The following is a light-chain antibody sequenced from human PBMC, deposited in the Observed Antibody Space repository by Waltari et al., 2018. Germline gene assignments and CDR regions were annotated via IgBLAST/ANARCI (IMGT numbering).Light chain of an antibody. V-gene: IGKV3-20*01. CDR2: DAS. CDR1: QSVSSNF. CDR3: QHYGSSPFT. Sequence: EIVLTQSPGTLSLSPGERATLSCRASQSVSSNFLAWYQQKPGQAPRLLIYDASSRATGIPDTFSGSGSGTDFTLTISRLEPEDFAVYYCQHYGSSPFTFGGGTKLEIK. J-gene: IGKJ4*01.